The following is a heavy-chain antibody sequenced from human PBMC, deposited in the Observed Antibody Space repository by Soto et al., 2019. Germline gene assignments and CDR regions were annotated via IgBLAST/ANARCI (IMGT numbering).Heavy chain of an antibody. J-gene: IGHJ4*02. V-gene: IGHV4-59*08. CDR2: IYYSGST. Sequence: PSETLSLTCSVSGGSFRDHYWTWIRQPPGKGLEWIGYIYYSGSTNYNPSLKSRVTISVDTSKNQFSLKLSSVTAADTAVYYCARRYGSGFDYWGQGTLVTVSS. D-gene: IGHD3-10*01. CDR1: GGSFRDHY. CDR3: ARRYGSGFDY.